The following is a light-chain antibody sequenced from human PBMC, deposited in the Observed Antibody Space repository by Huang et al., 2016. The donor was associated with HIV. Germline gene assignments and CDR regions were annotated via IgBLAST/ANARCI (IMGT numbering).Light chain of an antibody. J-gene: IGKJ1*01. CDR1: QSVSSY. Sequence: EIVLTQSPATLSLSPGERATLSCMASQSVSSYLAWYQQKPGQAPRLLIYDASNRATGIPARFSGSGSGTDFTLTISSLEPEDFAVYYCQQRTNWPTWTFGQGTKVEIK. CDR2: DAS. CDR3: QQRTNWPTWT. V-gene: IGKV3-11*01.